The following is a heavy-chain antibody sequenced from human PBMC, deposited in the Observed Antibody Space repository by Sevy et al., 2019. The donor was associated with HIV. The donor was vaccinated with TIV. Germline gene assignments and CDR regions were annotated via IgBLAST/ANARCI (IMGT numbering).Heavy chain of an antibody. CDR2: IYTSGST. V-gene: IGHV4-4*07. J-gene: IGHJ6*03. CDR1: GGSISSYY. Sequence: SETLSLTCTVSGGSISSYYWSWIRQPAGKGLEWIGRIYTSGSTNYNPSLKSRVTMSVDTSKNQFSLKLSSVTAADTAGYYCARAYGSGSSNTPMYYYYMDVWGKGTTVTVSS. D-gene: IGHD3-10*01. CDR3: ARAYGSGSSNTPMYYYYMDV.